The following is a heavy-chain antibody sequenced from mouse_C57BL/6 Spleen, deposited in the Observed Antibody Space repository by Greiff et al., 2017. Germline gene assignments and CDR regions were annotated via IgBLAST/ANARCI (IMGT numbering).Heavy chain of an antibody. CDR2: IRLKSDNYAT. CDR3: TDDYDGFDV. Sequence: EVKVEESGGGLVQPGGSMKLSCVASGFTFSNYWMNWVRQSPEKGLEWVAQIRLKSDNYATHYAESVKGRFTISRDDSKSSVYLQMNNLRAEDTGIYCCTDDYDGFDVWGTGTTVTVSS. J-gene: IGHJ1*03. D-gene: IGHD2-4*01. CDR1: GFTFSNYW. V-gene: IGHV6-3*01.